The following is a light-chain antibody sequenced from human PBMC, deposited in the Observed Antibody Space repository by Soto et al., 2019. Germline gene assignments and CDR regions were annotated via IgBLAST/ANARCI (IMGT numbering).Light chain of an antibody. J-gene: IGKJ1*01. CDR3: QQYGSSPRT. CDR2: GAS. CDR1: ETVSNRY. Sequence: EIVLTQSPGTLSLSPGDRATLSCSASETVSNRYLAWYQQIPGQAPRLLIFGASSRATGIPDRFSGSGSGTDFTLTISRLQPEDFAVYYCQQYGSSPRTFGQGTKVDIK. V-gene: IGKV3-20*01.